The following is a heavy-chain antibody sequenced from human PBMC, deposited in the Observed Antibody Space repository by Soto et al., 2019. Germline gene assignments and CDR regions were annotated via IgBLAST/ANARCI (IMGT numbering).Heavy chain of an antibody. CDR3: ARSQVGRPLDF. D-gene: IGHD1-26*01. CDR1: RYTITNFY. V-gene: IGHV1-46*01. CDR2: INPSGGST. J-gene: IGHJ6*01. Sequence: ASVKVSCKASRYTITNFYIHWLRQAPGQGLEWMGIINPSGGSTTYPQKFQGRVTMTRDTSTSTVHMELITLRSEDTAVYYCARSQVGRPLDFWGPGSTVT.